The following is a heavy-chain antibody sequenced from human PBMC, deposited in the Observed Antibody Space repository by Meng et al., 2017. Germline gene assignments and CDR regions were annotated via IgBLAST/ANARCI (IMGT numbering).Heavy chain of an antibody. J-gene: IGHJ6*02. Sequence: KVSCKGSGYSFTSYWIGWVRQMPGKGLEWMGIIYPGDSDTRYSPSFQGQVNISADKSISTAYLQWSSLKASDTAMYYCARQWGYPIYGMDVWGQGTTVTVSS. CDR3: ARQWGYPIYGMDV. V-gene: IGHV5-51*01. D-gene: IGHD5-12*01. CDR2: IYPGDSDT. CDR1: GYSFTSYW.